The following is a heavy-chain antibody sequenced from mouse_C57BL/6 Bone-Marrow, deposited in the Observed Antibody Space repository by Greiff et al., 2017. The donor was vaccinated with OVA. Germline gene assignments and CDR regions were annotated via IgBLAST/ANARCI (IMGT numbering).Heavy chain of an antibody. J-gene: IGHJ2*01. V-gene: IGHV6-3*01. Sequence: EVKLVESGGGLVQPGGSMKLSCVASGFTFSNYWMNWVRQSPAQGLEWVAQIRLKSDNYATHYAESVKGRFTISIADSKSSVYLQMNNLRAEDTGIYYCSLITTALEEYWGQGTTLTVSS. CDR3: SLITTALEEY. CDR2: IRLKSDNYAT. D-gene: IGHD1-1*01. CDR1: GFTFSNYW.